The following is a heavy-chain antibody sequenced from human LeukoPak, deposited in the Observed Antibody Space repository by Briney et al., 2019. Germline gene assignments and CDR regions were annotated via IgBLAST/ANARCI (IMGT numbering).Heavy chain of an antibody. J-gene: IGHJ4*02. CDR1: GGSISSGSYY. CDR3: ARDDCSSTSCYTW. CDR2: IYTSGST. V-gene: IGHV4-61*02. D-gene: IGHD2-2*02. Sequence: SQTLSLTCTVSGGSISSGSYYWSWIRQPAGTGLEWIGRIYTSGSTNYNPSLKSRVTISVDTSKNQFSLKLSSVTAADTTVYYSARDDCSSTSCYTWWGQGTLVTVSS.